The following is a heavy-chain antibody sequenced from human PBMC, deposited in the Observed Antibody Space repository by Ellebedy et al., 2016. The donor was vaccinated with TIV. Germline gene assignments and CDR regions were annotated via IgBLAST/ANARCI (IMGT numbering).Heavy chain of an antibody. V-gene: IGHV3-23*01. CDR1: GFTFSSYA. CDR3: AKDQPWRGCGGDCYCFDY. Sequence: PGGSLRLSCAASGFTFSSYAMSWVRQAPGKGLEWVSAISGSGGSTYYADSVKGRFTISRDNSKNTLYLQMNSLRAEDTAVYYCAKDQPWRGCGGDCYCFDYWGQGTLVTVSS. J-gene: IGHJ4*02. CDR2: ISGSGGST. D-gene: IGHD2-21*02.